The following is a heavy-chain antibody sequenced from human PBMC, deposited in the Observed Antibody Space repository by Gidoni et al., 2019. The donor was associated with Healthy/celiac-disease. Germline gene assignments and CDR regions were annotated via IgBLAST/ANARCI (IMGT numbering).Heavy chain of an antibody. Sequence: EVQLVESGGGVVRPGGSLRLSCAASGFTFDDYGMSWVRQAPGKGLEWFSGINWNGGSTGYADSVKGRFTISRDNAKNSLYLQMNSLRAEDTALYHCARDYMIEEGDWYFDLWGRGTLVTVSS. D-gene: IGHD3-22*01. CDR3: ARDYMIEEGDWYFDL. V-gene: IGHV3-20*01. CDR2: INWNGGST. CDR1: GFTFDDYG. J-gene: IGHJ2*01.